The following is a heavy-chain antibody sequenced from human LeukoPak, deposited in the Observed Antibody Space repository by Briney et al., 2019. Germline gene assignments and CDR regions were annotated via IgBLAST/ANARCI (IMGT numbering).Heavy chain of an antibody. Sequence: PGGSLRLSCAASGFTVISNYMSWVRQAQGKGLEWVSVIYSGGSTYYADSVKGRFTISRDNSKNTLYLQMNSLRAEDTAVYYCARTRWLQFPYDYWGQGTLVTVSS. D-gene: IGHD5-24*01. V-gene: IGHV3-66*02. CDR1: GFTVISNY. J-gene: IGHJ4*02. CDR3: ARTRWLQFPYDY. CDR2: IYSGGST.